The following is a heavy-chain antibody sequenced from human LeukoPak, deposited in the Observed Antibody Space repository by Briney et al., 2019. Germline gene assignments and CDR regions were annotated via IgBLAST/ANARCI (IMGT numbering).Heavy chain of an antibody. CDR1: GYTFTSYG. V-gene: IGHV1-18*01. Sequence: GASVKVSCKASGYTFTSYGISWVRQAPGQGLEWMGWISAYNGNTNYAQKLQGRVTMTTDTSTSTAYMELSRLRSDDTAVYYCARKDYCSSTSCHLIDYWGQGTLVTVSS. J-gene: IGHJ4*02. D-gene: IGHD2-2*01. CDR2: ISAYNGNT. CDR3: ARKDYCSSTSCHLIDY.